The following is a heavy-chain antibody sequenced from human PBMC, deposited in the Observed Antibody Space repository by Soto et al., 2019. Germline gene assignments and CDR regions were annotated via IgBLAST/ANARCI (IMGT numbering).Heavy chain of an antibody. D-gene: IGHD5-18*01. CDR2: MNPNSGNT. V-gene: IGHV1-8*01. CDR3: ARGGYSYGRGYYYYGMDV. Sequence: EASVKVSCKASGYTFTSYDINWVRQATGQGLEWMGWMNPNSGNTGYAQKFQGRVTMTRNTSISTAYMELSSLRSEDTAVYYCARGGYSYGRGYYYYGMDVWGQGTTVTVSS. J-gene: IGHJ6*02. CDR1: GYTFTSYD.